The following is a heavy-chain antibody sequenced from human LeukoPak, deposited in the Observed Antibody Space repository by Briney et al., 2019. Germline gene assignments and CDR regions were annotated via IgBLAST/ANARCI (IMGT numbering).Heavy chain of an antibody. Sequence: SETLSLTCTVSGGSISSSSYYWGWIRQPPGKGLEWIGSIYYSGSTYYNPSLKSRVTISVDTSENQFSLKLSSVTAADTAVYYCARDSSSYSPDAFGIWGQGTMVTVSS. D-gene: IGHD6-13*01. CDR2: IYYSGST. J-gene: IGHJ3*02. CDR1: GGSISSSSYY. V-gene: IGHV4-39*01. CDR3: ARDSSSYSPDAFGI.